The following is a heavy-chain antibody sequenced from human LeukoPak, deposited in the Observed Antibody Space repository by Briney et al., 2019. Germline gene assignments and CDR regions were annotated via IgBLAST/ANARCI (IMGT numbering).Heavy chain of an antibody. CDR2: VDHTGST. CDR3: ARDLDSINWYGIPPGWFDP. D-gene: IGHD6-13*01. Sequence: SETLSLTCSVSDDSITMYYWTWIRQPPGKGLEWIGYVDHTGSTNFNPSLNGRVSISRDTTKNLLSLRLRSVTAADTAVYYCARDLDSINWYGIPPGWFDPWGQGTLVTVSS. CDR1: DDSITMYY. V-gene: IGHV4-59*01. J-gene: IGHJ5*02.